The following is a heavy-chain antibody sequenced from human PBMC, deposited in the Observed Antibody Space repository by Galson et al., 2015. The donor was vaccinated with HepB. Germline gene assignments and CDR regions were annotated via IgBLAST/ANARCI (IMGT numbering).Heavy chain of an antibody. CDR1: GDSISSRNW. CDR2: IYNSGTT. Sequence: SETLSLTCAVSGDSISSRNWWSWVRQPPGKGLEWIGEIYNSGTTNYNPSLKSRVTISIDKSKNDFSLKLNSVTVADTAVYYCAREGSAHADAFDIWGQGTMVIVSS. CDR3: AREGSAHADAFDI. V-gene: IGHV4-4*02. D-gene: IGHD2-15*01. J-gene: IGHJ3*02.